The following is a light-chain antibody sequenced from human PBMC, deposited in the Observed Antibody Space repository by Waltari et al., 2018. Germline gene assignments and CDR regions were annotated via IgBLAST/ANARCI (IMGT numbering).Light chain of an antibody. CDR1: QSVLYRSNSKAY. CDR2: WAS. Sequence: DIVMTQSPDSLAGSLGEGATITCKSRQSVLYRSNSKAYLAWYQQKPGQPPKLLIYWASTRESGVPDRFSGSGSGTDFTLTISSLQAEDVAVYYCQQYCTIPITFGQGTRLEIK. J-gene: IGKJ5*01. V-gene: IGKV4-1*01. CDR3: QQYCTIPIT.